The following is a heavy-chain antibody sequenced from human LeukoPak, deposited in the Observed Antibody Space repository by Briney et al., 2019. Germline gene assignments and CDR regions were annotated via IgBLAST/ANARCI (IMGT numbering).Heavy chain of an antibody. CDR1: GFSFSSYA. CDR3: AKESRYYP. V-gene: IGHV3-23*01. Sequence: GGSLRLSCAASGFSFSSYAMVWVRQAPGKGLEWVSSISDSGSATYYADFVRGRFTISRDNSKNTLSLQLNSLRAEDTAVYYCAKESRYYPWGQGTLVTVSS. D-gene: IGHD1-20*01. J-gene: IGHJ5*02. CDR2: ISDSGSAT.